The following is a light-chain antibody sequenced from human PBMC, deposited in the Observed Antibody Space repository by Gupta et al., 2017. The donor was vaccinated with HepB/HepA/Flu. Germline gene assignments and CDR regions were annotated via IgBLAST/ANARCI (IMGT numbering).Light chain of an antibody. J-gene: IGKJ4*01. CDR2: DAS. CDR3: QQRSNWPLT. Sequence: ETVLTQSTATLSLSPGERATLSCRASQSVSSYLSWYQQKPGQAPSLLIYDASNRATGIPARFSGSGSGTDFTLTISSLEPEDFAVYYCQQRSNWPLTFGGGTKVEIK. CDR1: QSVSSY. V-gene: IGKV3-11*01.